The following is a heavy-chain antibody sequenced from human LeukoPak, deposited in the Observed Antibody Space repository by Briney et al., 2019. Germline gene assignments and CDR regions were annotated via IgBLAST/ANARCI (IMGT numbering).Heavy chain of an antibody. Sequence: PSETLSLTCTVSGGSISSSSYFWGWIRQPPGKGLEWIGSIYYTGSTYYNPSLRSRLTMSVDTSKNQFSLNLNSVTAADTAVYYCARGDSSGAENAFDIWGQGTMVTVSS. CDR3: ARGDSSGAENAFDI. CDR1: GGSISSSSYF. J-gene: IGHJ3*02. V-gene: IGHV4-39*07. D-gene: IGHD3-22*01. CDR2: IYYTGST.